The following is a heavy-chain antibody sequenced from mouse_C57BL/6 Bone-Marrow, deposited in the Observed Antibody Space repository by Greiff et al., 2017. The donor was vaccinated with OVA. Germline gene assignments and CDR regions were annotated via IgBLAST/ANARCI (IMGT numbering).Heavy chain of an antibody. CDR3: VRGEYYFDY. CDR2: IDPSDSYT. V-gene: IGHV1-59*01. CDR1: GYTFTSYW. Sequence: VQLQQPGAELVRPGTSVKLSCKASGYTFTSYWMPWVKQRPGQGLEWIGVIDPSDSYTNYNQKFKGKATLTVDTSSSTAYMQLSRLTSEDSAVYYCVRGEYYFDYWGQGTPLTVSA. J-gene: IGHJ2*01.